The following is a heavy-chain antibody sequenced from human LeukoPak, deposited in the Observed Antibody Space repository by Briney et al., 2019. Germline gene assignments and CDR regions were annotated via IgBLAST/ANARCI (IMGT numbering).Heavy chain of an antibody. V-gene: IGHV3-23*01. CDR1: GFTFNDYA. CDR3: AKGGGPYCSGGSCDPFDY. J-gene: IGHJ4*02. D-gene: IGHD2-15*01. Sequence: PGGSLRLSCVVSGFTFNDYAMSWVRQAPGKGLEWVSVISNSGGSAYYADSVKGRFTISRDSSKNTLYLQVNSLRVEDTAVYYCAKGGGPYCSGGSCDPFDYGGQGTLVTVSS. CDR2: ISNSGGSA.